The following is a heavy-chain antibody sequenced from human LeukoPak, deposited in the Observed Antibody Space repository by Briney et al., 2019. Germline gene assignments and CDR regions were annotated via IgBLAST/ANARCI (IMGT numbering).Heavy chain of an antibody. J-gene: IGHJ4*02. Sequence: GGSLRLSCAASGFTFSSYAMSWVRQAPGKGLGWVSAISGSGGSTYYADSVKGRFTISRDNSKNTLYLQMNSLRAEDTAVYYCAKDSIVVVPAAMMGSFDYWGQGTLVTVSS. CDR2: ISGSGGST. CDR3: AKDSIVVVPAAMMGSFDY. V-gene: IGHV3-23*01. D-gene: IGHD2-2*01. CDR1: GFTFSSYA.